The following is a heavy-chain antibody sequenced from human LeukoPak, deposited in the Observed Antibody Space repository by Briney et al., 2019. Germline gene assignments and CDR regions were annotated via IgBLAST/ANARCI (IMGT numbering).Heavy chain of an antibody. J-gene: IGHJ5*02. V-gene: IGHV4-34*01. Sequence: WETLSLTCAVYGGSFSGYYWSWIRQPPGKGLEWIGEINHSGSTNYNPSLKSRVTISVDTSKNQFSLKLSSVTAADTAVYYCARFITMVRGVIGHWFDPWGQGTLVTVSS. D-gene: IGHD3-10*01. CDR2: INHSGST. CDR3: ARFITMVRGVIGHWFDP. CDR1: GGSFSGYY.